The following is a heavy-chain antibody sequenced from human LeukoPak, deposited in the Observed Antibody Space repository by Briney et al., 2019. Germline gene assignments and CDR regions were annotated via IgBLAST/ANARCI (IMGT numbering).Heavy chain of an antibody. D-gene: IGHD2-2*01. V-gene: IGHV3-7*01. CDR1: GFTFSDYS. J-gene: IGHJ4*02. CDR3: ARPRGCGSTRCNNFDY. Sequence: GGSLRLSCAVSGFTFSDYSMSWVRQAPGKGLEWVAKMKEDGSEIFYVDSVKGRFTISRDNAKNSLYLQMNSLRPEDSAVYYCARPRGCGSTRCNNFDYWGQGTLVTVSS. CDR2: MKEDGSEI.